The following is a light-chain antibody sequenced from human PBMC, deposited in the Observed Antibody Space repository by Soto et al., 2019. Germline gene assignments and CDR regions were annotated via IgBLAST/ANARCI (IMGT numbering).Light chain of an antibody. V-gene: IGKV3-15*01. J-gene: IGKJ3*01. CDR2: DAI. CDR1: QNIHNH. CDR3: QQYGTLPFT. Sequence: DKLMSQSPATLSVSLGERVTLSCRASQNIHNHMSWFLQKPGQTPRLLIYDAIIRAPDVPARFSGSWSGTEFTLTINSMQSEDFAVYYCQQYGTLPFTFGPGTKVDIK.